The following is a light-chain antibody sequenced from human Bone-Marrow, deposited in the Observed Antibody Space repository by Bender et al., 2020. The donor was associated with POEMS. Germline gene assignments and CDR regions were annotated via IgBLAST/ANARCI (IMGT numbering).Light chain of an antibody. J-gene: IGLJ1*01. Sequence: QSALTQPASMSGSPRQSITISCTGTSSDLGTYNYVSWFQQKPGKAPKLMIYDVSDRPSGVSNRFSGSKSGNTASLTISGLQAEDEADYYCSSYTSSNSYVFGTGTTVTVL. CDR3: SSYTSSNSYV. CDR2: DVS. V-gene: IGLV2-14*01. CDR1: SSDLGTYNY.